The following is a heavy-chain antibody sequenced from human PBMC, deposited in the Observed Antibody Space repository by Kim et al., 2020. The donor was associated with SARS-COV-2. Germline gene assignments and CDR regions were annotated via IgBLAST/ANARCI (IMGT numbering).Heavy chain of an antibody. CDR3: TRALVTGDEFDY. J-gene: IGHJ4*02. D-gene: IGHD7-27*01. CDR1: GYTFTGYY. CDR2: INPNNGGT. V-gene: IGHV1-2*06. Sequence: ASVKVSCKASGYTFTGYYMHWIRQAPGQGLEWMGRINPNNGGTNYAQKFQGRVTMTRDTSISTAYLELSRLRYDDTAVYYCTRALVTGDEFDYWGQGTLVTVSS.